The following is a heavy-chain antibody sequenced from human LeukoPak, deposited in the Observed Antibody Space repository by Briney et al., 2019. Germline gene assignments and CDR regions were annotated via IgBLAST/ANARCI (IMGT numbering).Heavy chain of an antibody. D-gene: IGHD3-22*01. V-gene: IGHV3-48*03. CDR3: AKDFPHYYESSHGMDA. CDR2: ISTTGSTV. Sequence: GGSLRLSCAASGFSFGGYEMNWVRQAPGKGLGWVSYISTTGSTVYYADSVEGRFTISRDNAKNLLYLQMNSLRAEDAAVYYCAKDFPHYYESSHGMDAWGQGTTVTVSS. CDR1: GFSFGGYE. J-gene: IGHJ6*02.